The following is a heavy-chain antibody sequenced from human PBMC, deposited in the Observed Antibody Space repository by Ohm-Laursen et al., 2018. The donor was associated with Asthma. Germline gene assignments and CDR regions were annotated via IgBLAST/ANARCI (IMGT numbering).Heavy chain of an antibody. D-gene: IGHD2-15*01. V-gene: IGHV1-69*13. CDR2: IIPIFGSA. CDR3: ARKAGSCITSNCYSLDF. J-gene: IGHJ4*02. Sequence: SVKVSCKASGGTFSSYAISWVRQAPGQGLEWMGGIIPIFGSANYAQKFQGRVTITADESTSTAYMELSSLRSEDTAVYYCARKAGSCITSNCYSLDFWGQGTLVTVSS. CDR1: GGTFSSYA.